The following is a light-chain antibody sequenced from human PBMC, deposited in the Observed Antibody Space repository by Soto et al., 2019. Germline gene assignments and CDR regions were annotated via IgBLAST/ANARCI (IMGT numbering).Light chain of an antibody. Sequence: QSVLTQPPSASGSPGQSVTISCTGTNSDIGGYFYVSWYRQYPGEAPKLLIYEVNKRSSGVPDRFSGSKSGDTASLTVSGLQADDEAHYYCSSYSGTNNFGVFGTGTKVTVL. CDR3: SSYSGTNNFGV. CDR2: EVN. J-gene: IGLJ1*01. CDR1: NSDIGGYFY. V-gene: IGLV2-8*01.